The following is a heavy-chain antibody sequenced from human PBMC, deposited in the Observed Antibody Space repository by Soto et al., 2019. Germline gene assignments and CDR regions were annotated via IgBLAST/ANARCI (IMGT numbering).Heavy chain of an antibody. CDR3: AKDLIRGDGYIDFDY. D-gene: IGHD3-10*01. CDR1: GFTFSNYA. CDR2: IFAGGGST. V-gene: IGHV3-23*01. Sequence: GGSLRLSCAPSGFTFSNYAMFWVRQAPGKGLEWVSTIFAGGGSTYYADSVKGRFTISRDNSKNTLFLQMDSLRAEDTAVYFCAKDLIRGDGYIDFDYWGQGTLVTVAS. J-gene: IGHJ4*02.